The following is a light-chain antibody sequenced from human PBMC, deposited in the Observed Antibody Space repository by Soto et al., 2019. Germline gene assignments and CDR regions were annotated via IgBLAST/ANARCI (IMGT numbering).Light chain of an antibody. CDR3: QQYFSYPLT. Sequence: DIQMTQSPSTLSASVGDRVIITCRASQSLGTWLAWYQQKPGTAPVLLIYDVSRLESGVPSRFSGRGSGTEFILTISSLQPDDFATYYCQQYFSYPLTFGGGTKV. J-gene: IGKJ4*01. V-gene: IGKV1-5*01. CDR2: DVS. CDR1: QSLGTW.